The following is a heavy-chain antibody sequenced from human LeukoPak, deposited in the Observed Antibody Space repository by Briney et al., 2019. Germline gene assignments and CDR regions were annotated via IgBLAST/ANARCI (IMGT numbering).Heavy chain of an antibody. Sequence: SETLSLTCTVSGGSISSNYCSWIRQSPGKGLEWIAYMSYSGHSNSNPSLRSRVTTSVDTSKNQFSLRSNTVTAADTAVYYCATIVRGGASFDIWGRGTMVTVSS. CDR3: ATIVRGGASFDI. D-gene: IGHD1-26*01. J-gene: IGHJ3*02. V-gene: IGHV4-59*01. CDR1: GGSISSNY. CDR2: MSYSGHS.